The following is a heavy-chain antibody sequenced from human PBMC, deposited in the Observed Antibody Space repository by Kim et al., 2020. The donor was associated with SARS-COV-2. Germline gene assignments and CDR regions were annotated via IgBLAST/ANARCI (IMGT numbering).Heavy chain of an antibody. D-gene: IGHD6-19*01. V-gene: IGHV6-1*01. J-gene: IGHJ4*02. Sequence: VKSRITINPDTSKNQFSLQLNSVTPEDTAVYYCARALRLWQWPLNWYFDYWGQGTLVTVSS. CDR3: ARALRLWQWPLNWYFDY.